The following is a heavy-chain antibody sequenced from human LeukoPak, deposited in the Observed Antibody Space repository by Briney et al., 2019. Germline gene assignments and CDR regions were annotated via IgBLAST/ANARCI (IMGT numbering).Heavy chain of an antibody. Sequence: PGGSLRLSCAASGFTVSSNYMSWVRQAPGKGLEWVSVIYSGGSTYYADSVKGRFTISRDNSKNTLYLQMNSLRAEDTAVYYCAGRARSYSHPYDYWGQGTLVTVSS. V-gene: IGHV3-66*04. D-gene: IGHD2-15*01. CDR3: AGRARSYSHPYDY. CDR2: IYSGGST. J-gene: IGHJ4*02. CDR1: GFTVSSNY.